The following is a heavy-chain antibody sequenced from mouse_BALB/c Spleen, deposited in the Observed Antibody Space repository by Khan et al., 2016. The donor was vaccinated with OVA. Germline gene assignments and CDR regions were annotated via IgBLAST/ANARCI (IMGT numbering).Heavy chain of an antibody. V-gene: IGHV2-6-7*01. J-gene: IGHJ4*01. Sequence: QVQLKESGPGLVAPSQSLSITCTVSGFSLTGYGVNWVRQPPGEGLEWLGMIWGDGSTDYNSALKSRLSISKDNSKSQVFLKMNSLQTDDTARYDCARAYYGNYREAMDYWGQGTSVTVSS. CDR3: ARAYYGNYREAMDY. CDR2: IWGDGST. D-gene: IGHD2-1*01. CDR1: GFSLTGYG.